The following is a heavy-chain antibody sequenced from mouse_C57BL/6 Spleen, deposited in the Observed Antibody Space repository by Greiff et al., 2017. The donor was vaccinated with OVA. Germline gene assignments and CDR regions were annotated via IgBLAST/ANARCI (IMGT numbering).Heavy chain of an antibody. V-gene: IGHV1-15*01. Sequence: QVQLQQSGAELVRPGASVTLSCKASGYTFTDYEMHWVKQTPVHGLEWIGAIDPETGGTAYNQKFKGKAILTADKSSSTAYMELRSLTSEDSAVYYCTRDGSRYYFDYWGQGTTLTVSS. CDR3: TRDGSRYYFDY. CDR2: IDPETGGT. CDR1: GYTFTDYE. D-gene: IGHD1-1*01. J-gene: IGHJ2*01.